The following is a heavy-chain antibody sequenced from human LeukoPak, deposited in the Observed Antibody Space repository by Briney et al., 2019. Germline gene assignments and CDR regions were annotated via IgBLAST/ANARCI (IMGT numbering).Heavy chain of an antibody. V-gene: IGHV4-34*01. Sequence: PSETLSLTCTVSGGSISSYYWSWIRQPPGKGLEWIGEINHSGSTNYNPSLKSRVTISVDTSKNQFSLKLSSVTAADTAVYYCASLDLSSGWYVVYWGQGTLVTVSS. D-gene: IGHD6-19*01. CDR3: ASLDLSSGWYVVY. J-gene: IGHJ4*02. CDR1: GGSISSYY. CDR2: INHSGST.